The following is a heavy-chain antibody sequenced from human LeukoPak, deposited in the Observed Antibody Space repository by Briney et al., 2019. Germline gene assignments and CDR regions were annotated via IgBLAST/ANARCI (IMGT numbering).Heavy chain of an antibody. CDR3: ARTDFWSGSHFDY. Sequence: PSETLSLTCAVYGGSFSSYYWSWIRQPPGKGLEWIGEINHSGSTNYNPSLKSRVTISVDTSKNQFSLKLSSVTAADTAVYYCARTDFWSGSHFDYWGQGTLLTVSS. CDR1: GGSFSSYY. J-gene: IGHJ4*02. D-gene: IGHD3-3*01. CDR2: INHSGST. V-gene: IGHV4-34*01.